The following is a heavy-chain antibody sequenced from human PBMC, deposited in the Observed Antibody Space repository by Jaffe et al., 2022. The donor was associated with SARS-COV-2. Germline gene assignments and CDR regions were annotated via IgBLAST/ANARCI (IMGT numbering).Heavy chain of an antibody. J-gene: IGHJ6*02. CDR2: ISWNSGSI. CDR1: GFTFDDYA. Sequence: EVQLVESGGGLVQPGRSLRLSCAASGFTFDDYAMHWVRQAPGKGLEWVSGISWNSGSIGYADSVKGRFTISRDNAKNSLYLQMNSLRAEDTALYYCAKDTGPRPYYYYGMDVWGQGTTVTVSS. CDR3: AKDTGPRPYYYYGMDV. V-gene: IGHV3-9*01.